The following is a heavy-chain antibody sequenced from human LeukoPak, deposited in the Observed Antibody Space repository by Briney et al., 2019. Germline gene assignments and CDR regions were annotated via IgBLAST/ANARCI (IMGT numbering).Heavy chain of an antibody. CDR3: ARDAYSSSWYTY. J-gene: IGHJ4*02. CDR2: ISNNGYTI. V-gene: IGHV3-48*03. CDR1: GFTFSSFE. D-gene: IGHD6-13*01. Sequence: GSLRLSCAASGFTFSSFEMNWVRQGPGKGLEWVSYISNNGYTIYYADSVKGRFTISRDNAKNSLYLQMNSLRAEDTAVYYCARDAYSSSWYTYWGQGTLATVSS.